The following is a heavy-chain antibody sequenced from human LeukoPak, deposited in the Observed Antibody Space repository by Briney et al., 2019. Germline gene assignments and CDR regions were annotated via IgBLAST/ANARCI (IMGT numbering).Heavy chain of an antibody. CDR2: ISYDGSNK. CDR1: GFTFSSYG. J-gene: IGHJ4*02. Sequence: PGGSLRLSCAASGFTFSSYGMHWVRQAPGKGLEWVAVISYDGSNKYYADSVKGRFTISRDNSKNTLYLRMNSLRAEDTAVYYCAKDGSDEWLLYLFDYWGQGTLVTVSS. D-gene: IGHD3-3*01. V-gene: IGHV3-30*18. CDR3: AKDGSDEWLLYLFDY.